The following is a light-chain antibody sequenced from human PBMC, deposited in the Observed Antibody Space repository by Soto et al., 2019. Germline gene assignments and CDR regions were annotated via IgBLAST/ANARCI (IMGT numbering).Light chain of an antibody. V-gene: IGKV1-12*01. Sequence: DIQMTPSPSSVTASVGDRVTITCRASQSIGSWLAWYQQKPGKAHKLLIYAASTLQSGVPSRFSGSGSGTDFALTSSRLQPEDFATYYCQQANSFPPTVGGGTKVEIK. CDR2: AAS. J-gene: IGKJ4*01. CDR3: QQANSFPPT. CDR1: QSIGSW.